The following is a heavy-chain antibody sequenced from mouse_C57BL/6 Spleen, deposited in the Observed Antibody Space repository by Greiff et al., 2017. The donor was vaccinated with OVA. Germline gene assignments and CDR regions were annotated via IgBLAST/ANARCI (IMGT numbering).Heavy chain of an antibody. V-gene: IGHV5-17*01. Sequence: EVKLMESGGGLVKPGGSLKLSCAASGFTFSDYGMHWVRQAPEKGLEWVAYISSGSSTIYYADTMKGRFTISRDNAKNTLFLQMTSLRSEDTAMYYCAYYSNYYYAMDYWGQGTSVTVSS. J-gene: IGHJ4*01. CDR1: GFTFSDYG. CDR3: AYYSNYYYAMDY. D-gene: IGHD2-5*01. CDR2: ISSGSSTI.